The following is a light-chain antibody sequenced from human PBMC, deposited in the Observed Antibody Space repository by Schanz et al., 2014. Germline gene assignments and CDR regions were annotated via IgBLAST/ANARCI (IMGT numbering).Light chain of an antibody. CDR2: EVT. CDR3: CSYAGSGLYV. V-gene: IGLV2-8*01. J-gene: IGLJ1*01. CDR1: SSDVGGYNY. Sequence: QSALTQPPSASGSPGQSVTISCTGTSSDVGGYNYVSWYQQHPGKAPKVMIYEVTKRPSGVPDRYSGSKSGNTASLTVSGLQADNEAEYYCCSYAGSGLYVFGTGTKLTVL.